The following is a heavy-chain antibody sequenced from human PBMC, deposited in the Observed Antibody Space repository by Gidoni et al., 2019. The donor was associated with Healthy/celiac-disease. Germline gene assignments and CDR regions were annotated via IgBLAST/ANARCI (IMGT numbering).Heavy chain of an antibody. J-gene: IGHJ6*02. CDR2: IDPSDSYT. CDR1: GYRFTSYW. Sequence: DVQLVQSGAEVKKPGESLRISCKGSGYRFTSYWISWLRQMPGKGLEWMGRIDPSDSYTTYSPSFQGHGTNSADKSIITAYRQWSSLKASDTAMYDCARGSGSRPGYYYYGMDVWGQGTTVTVSS. V-gene: IGHV5-10-1*03. D-gene: IGHD3-10*01. CDR3: ARGSGSRPGYYYYGMDV.